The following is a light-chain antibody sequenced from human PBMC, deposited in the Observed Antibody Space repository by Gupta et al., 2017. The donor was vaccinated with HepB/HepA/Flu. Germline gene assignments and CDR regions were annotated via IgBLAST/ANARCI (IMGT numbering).Light chain of an antibody. J-gene: IGKJ1*01. V-gene: IGKV3-20*01. CDR1: QSLSSNY. CDR2: GAS. CDR3: QREVNSPRT. Sequence: EIVLTQSPGTLSLSPGERATLSCRASQSLSSNYLAWYQQKPGQAPRLLIYGASSRATGLPDRFSGSASGTDFTLIISILDPEDFAVYYCQREVNSPRTFGQGTKVEIK.